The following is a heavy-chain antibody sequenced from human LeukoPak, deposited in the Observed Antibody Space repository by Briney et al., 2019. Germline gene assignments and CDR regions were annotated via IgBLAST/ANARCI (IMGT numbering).Heavy chain of an antibody. Sequence: PGGSLRLSCAASGFTLSSNYMSWVRQAPGKGLEWVSVISSGDSTYYADSVKGRFTISRDNSKNTLYLQMNSLRAEDTAVYYCAREGIDYYGKSGYVYWGQGTLVTVSS. V-gene: IGHV3-53*01. J-gene: IGHJ4*02. CDR2: ISSGDST. D-gene: IGHD3-22*01. CDR3: AREGIDYYGKSGYVY. CDR1: GFTLSSNY.